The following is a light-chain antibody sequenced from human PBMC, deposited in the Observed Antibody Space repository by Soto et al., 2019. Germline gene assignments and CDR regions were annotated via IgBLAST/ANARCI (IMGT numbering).Light chain of an antibody. Sequence: EIVLTQSPGTLSLSPGESATLSCTASDSLSSGYLAWSQEKPGQAPTILIYAAYSRATGIPDRFSGSGSGTDFTLTISRLEPEDFAVYYCHQYDTSPRTFGQGTKVDIK. J-gene: IGKJ1*01. CDR1: DSLSSGY. CDR3: HQYDTSPRT. CDR2: AAY. V-gene: IGKV3-20*01.